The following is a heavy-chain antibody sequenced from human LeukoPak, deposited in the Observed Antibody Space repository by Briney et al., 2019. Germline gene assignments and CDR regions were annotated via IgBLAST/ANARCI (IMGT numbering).Heavy chain of an antibody. CDR1: GFTFSNYW. J-gene: IGHJ3*02. CDR2: IKQDGSEK. CDR3: ARQSLAVAGKLSAFDI. Sequence: GGSLRLSCAASGFTFSNYWMSWVRRAPGKGLEWVANIKQDGSEKYYVDSVKGRFTISRDNAKNSLYLQMNSLRAEDTAVYYCARQSLAVAGKLSAFDIWGQGTMVTVSS. D-gene: IGHD6-19*01. V-gene: IGHV3-7*01.